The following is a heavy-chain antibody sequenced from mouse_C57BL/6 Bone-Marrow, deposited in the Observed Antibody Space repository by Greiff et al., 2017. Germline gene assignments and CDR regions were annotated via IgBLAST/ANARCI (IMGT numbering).Heavy chain of an antibody. V-gene: IGHV1-64*01. D-gene: IGHD1-2*01. J-gene: IGHJ3*01. Sequence: QVQLQQPGAELVKPGASVKLSCQASGYTFTSYWMHWVKQRPGQGLEWIGMIHPNSGSTNYNEKFKSKATLTVDKSSSTAYMQLSSLTSEDSAVXYCASHYDERHWFASWRQGNLVTASA. CDR3: ASHYDERHWFAS. CDR1: GYTFTSYW. CDR2: IHPNSGST.